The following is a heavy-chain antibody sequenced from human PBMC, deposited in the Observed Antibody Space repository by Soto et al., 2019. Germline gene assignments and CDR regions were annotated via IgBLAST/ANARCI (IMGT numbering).Heavy chain of an antibody. CDR2: IKQDGSEK. D-gene: IGHD6-6*01. CDR1: GFTFSSYW. V-gene: IGHV3-7*01. J-gene: IGHJ6*02. CDR3: ARGLSSSSNYYYYYGMDV. Sequence: GGSLRLSCAASGFTFSSYWMSWVRQAPGKGLEWVANIKQDGSEKYYVDSVKGRFTISRDNAKNSLYLQMNSLRAEDTAVYYCARGLSSSSNYYYYYGMDVWGQGTTVTVSS.